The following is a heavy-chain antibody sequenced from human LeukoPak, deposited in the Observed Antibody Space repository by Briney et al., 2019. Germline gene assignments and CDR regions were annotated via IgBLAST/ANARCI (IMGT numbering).Heavy chain of an antibody. CDR1: GFTFDDYA. V-gene: IGHV3-9*01. D-gene: IGHD3-10*01. CDR2: TSWNSGSI. CDR3: AKDWAWFGDPNGLGGAFDI. J-gene: IGHJ3*02. Sequence: PGRSLRLSCAASGFTFDDYAMHWVRQAPGKGLEWVSGTSWNSGSIGYADSVKGRFTISRDNAKNSLYLQMNSLRAEDTALYYCAKDWAWFGDPNGLGGAFDIWGQGTMVTVSS.